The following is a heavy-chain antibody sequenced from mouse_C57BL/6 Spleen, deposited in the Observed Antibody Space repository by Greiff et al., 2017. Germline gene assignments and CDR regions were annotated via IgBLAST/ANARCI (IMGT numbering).Heavy chain of an antibody. D-gene: IGHD4-1*01. J-gene: IGHJ2*01. Sequence: QLVESGGGLVKPGGSLKLSCAASGFTFSSYAMSWVRQTPEKRLEWVATISDGGSYTYYPDNVKGRFTISRDNAKNNLYLQMSHLKSEDTAMYYCARDLKLGFDYWGQGTTLTVSS. CDR3: ARDLKLGFDY. CDR1: GFTFSSYA. CDR2: ISDGGSYT. V-gene: IGHV5-4*01.